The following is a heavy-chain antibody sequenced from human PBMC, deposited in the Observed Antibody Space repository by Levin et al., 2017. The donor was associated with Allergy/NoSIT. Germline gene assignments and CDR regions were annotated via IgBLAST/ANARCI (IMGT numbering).Heavy chain of an antibody. CDR3: ARDSEPASSYGSGTYAFSDY. D-gene: IGHD3-10*01. Sequence: GGSLRLSCAASGFTFSTYSMNWVRQAPGKGLEWVSSISDSSTYIYYADSVKGRFTISRDNAKNSLYLQMDSLRAEATAVYYCARDSEPASSYGSGTYAFSDYWGQGILVTVSS. CDR2: ISDSSTYI. J-gene: IGHJ4*02. CDR1: GFTFSTYS. V-gene: IGHV3-21*01.